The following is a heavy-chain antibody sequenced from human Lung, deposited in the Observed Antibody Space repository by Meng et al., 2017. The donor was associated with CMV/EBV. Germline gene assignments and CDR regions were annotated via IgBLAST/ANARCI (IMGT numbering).Heavy chain of an antibody. V-gene: IGHV4-4*03. J-gene: IGHJ4*02. Sequence: VRLQESGPGLCKPPGTPSLTCGVSGVSISSNIRWTWVRQPPGKGLEWIGDIDDSGSTNYNPSLNSRISISLDKSKNHFSLKVNSVTAADTAVYYCARGKQDAWELLAYWGQGALVTVSS. CDR1: GVSISSNIR. CDR3: ARGKQDAWELLAY. CDR2: IDDSGST. D-gene: IGHD1-26*01.